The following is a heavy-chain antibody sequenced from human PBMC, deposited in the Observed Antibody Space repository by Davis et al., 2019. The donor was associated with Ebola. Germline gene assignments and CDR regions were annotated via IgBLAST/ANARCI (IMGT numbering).Heavy chain of an antibody. J-gene: IGHJ4*02. V-gene: IGHV4-34*01. D-gene: IGHD3-22*01. CDR1: GGSFSGYY. Sequence: MPSETLSLTCAVYGGSFSGYYWSWIRQPPGKGLEWIGEINHSGSTNYNPSLRSRVIISAGSSNNQFSLKLHSVTAADTAVYYCNIVVIISHLSDYWGQGHLVTVSS. CDR3: NIVVIISHLSDY. CDR2: INHSGST.